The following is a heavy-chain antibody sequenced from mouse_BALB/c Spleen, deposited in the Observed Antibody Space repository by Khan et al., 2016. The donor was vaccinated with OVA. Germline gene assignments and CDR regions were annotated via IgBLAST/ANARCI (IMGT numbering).Heavy chain of an antibody. J-gene: IGHJ3*01. CDR2: IDPANGNT. V-gene: IGHV14-3*02. CDR1: GFNIKDTY. D-gene: IGHD4-1*01. Sequence: VQLKQSGAELVKPGASVKLSCTASGFNIKDTYMHWVKQRPEQGLEWIGRIDPANGNTKSDPKFQGKATITADTSSNTAYLQLSSLTSEDTAVYYCGRDYWDEFTYWGQGTLVTVSA. CDR3: GRDYWDEFTY.